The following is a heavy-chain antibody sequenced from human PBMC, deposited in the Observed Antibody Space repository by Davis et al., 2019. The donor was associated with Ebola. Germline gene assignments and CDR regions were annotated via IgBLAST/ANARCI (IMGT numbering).Heavy chain of an antibody. CDR3: AKVHPPTTVTTGWFDP. D-gene: IGHD4-17*01. V-gene: IGHV3-23*01. CDR2: ISVRSIT. J-gene: IGHJ5*02. Sequence: PSEPLSLPCAASGFIFSSYAMSWVRQAPGKGLEWVSSISVRSITYHADSVKGRFTISRDNSKNTLYLQMNSLRAEDTAVYYCAKVHPPTTVTTGWFDPWGQGTLVTVSS. CDR1: GFIFSSYA.